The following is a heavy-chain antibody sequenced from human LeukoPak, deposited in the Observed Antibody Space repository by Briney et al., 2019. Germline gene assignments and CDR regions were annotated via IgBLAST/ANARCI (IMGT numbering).Heavy chain of an antibody. CDR3: ARYLYFYDSSGYSDDFDI. V-gene: IGHV1-18*01. CDR1: GYIFPSYV. D-gene: IGHD3-22*01. J-gene: IGHJ3*02. Sequence: ASVQVSCLVSGYIFPSYVISWVRQPTGQGLACVGWMNAYKANIFYAQKLQGRVTMATDTSTRTADMELRSLRSDGTAVYYCARYLYFYDSSGYSDDFDIWGKGTMVTVS. CDR2: MNAYKANI.